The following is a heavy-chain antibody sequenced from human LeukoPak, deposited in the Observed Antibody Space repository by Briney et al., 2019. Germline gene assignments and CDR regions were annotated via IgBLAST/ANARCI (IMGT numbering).Heavy chain of an antibody. CDR1: GFTFSSYV. J-gene: IGHJ4*02. D-gene: IGHD5-24*01. CDR2: ISHDGFI. Sequence: GSLRLSCEAAGFTFSSYVMHWVRRTPGKGLVWVSRISHDGFISYADSVKGRFTISRDNAKNTLILQMNSLRAEDTAVYYCARDWVYKIDYWGRGTLVTVSS. CDR3: ARDWVYKIDY. V-gene: IGHV3-74*01.